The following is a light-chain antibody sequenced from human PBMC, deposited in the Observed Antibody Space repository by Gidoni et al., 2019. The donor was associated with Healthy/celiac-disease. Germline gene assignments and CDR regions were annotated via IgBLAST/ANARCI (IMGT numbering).Light chain of an antibody. CDR2: EVS. CDR1: SSDVGSYNL. CDR3: CSYAGSSTWV. V-gene: IGLV2-23*02. J-gene: IGLJ3*02. Sequence: QSPLTQPASVSGSPGQSITISCTGTSSDVGSYNLVSWYQQPPGKAPKLMIYEVSKRPSGVSNRFSGSKSGNTASLTISGLQAEDEADYYCCSYAGSSTWVFGGGTKLTVL.